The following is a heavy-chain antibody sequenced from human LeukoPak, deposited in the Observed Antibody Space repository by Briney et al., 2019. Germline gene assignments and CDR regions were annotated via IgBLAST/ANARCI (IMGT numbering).Heavy chain of an antibody. D-gene: IGHD1-26*01. V-gene: IGHV3-9*01. Sequence: SLRLSCAASGFTFDDHAMNWGCQAPGKGLEWGARISWNSGRSGYADSVKGRFTISRDNTKNSLDLKMSSLRTEDTALYYCVKATGSQPRAGAFDFWGQGTRVTVSP. CDR1: GFTFDDHA. J-gene: IGHJ3*01. CDR2: ISWNSGRS. CDR3: VKATGSQPRAGAFDF.